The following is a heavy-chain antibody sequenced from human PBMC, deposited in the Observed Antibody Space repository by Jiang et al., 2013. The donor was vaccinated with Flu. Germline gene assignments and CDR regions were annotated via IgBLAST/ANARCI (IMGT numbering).Heavy chain of an antibody. Sequence: GPGLVKPSETLSLTCTVSGGSISTSSYYWGWVRQPPGKGLEWIGSIYYSVNRENTYYNPSLKSRVTISVDPSKNQFSLNLRSVTAADTAVYYCARDSFDSSGYPNWFDPWGQGILVTVSS. CDR3: ARDSFDSSGYPNWFDP. D-gene: IGHD3-22*01. J-gene: IGHJ5*02. CDR1: GGSISTSSYY. CDR2: IYYSVNRENT. V-gene: IGHV4-39*02.